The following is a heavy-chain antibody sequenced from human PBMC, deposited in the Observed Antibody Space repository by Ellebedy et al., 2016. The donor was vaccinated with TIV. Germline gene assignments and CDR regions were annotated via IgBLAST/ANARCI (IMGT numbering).Heavy chain of an antibody. V-gene: IGHV4-34*01. CDR3: ARHGGGYSYGLDC. Sequence: SETLSLXXAVYGGSFSGYYWSWIRQPPGKGLEWIGEINHSGSTNYNPSLKSRVTISVDTSKNQFSLKLSSVTAADTAVYYCARHGGGYSYGLDCWGQGTLVTVSS. CDR1: GGSFSGYY. D-gene: IGHD5-18*01. J-gene: IGHJ4*02. CDR2: INHSGST.